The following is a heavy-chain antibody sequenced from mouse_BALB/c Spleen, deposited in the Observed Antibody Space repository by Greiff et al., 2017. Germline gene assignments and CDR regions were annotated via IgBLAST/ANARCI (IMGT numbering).Heavy chain of an antibody. D-gene: IGHD2-1*01. CDR3: AGGYYGNTWFAY. J-gene: IGHJ3*01. V-gene: IGHV5-6-5*01. CDR2: ISSGDST. Sequence: EVKLMESGGGLVKPGGSLKLSCAASGFTFSSYAMSWVRQTPEKRLEWVASISSGDSTYYPDSVKGRFTISRDNARNILYLQMSSLRSEDTAMYYCAGGYYGNTWFAYWGQGTLVTVSA. CDR1: GFTFSSYA.